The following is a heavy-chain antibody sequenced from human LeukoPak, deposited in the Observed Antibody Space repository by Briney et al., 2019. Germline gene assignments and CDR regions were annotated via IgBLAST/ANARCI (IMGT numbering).Heavy chain of an antibody. J-gene: IGHJ4*02. CDR1: GFTFSRDT. D-gene: IGHD5-24*01. CDR3: ARGERWLLY. CDR2: MSYGGTNK. V-gene: IGHV3-30-3*01. Sequence: GRSLRPSCAASGFTFSRDTMHWVRQAPGKGLEWVAVMSYGGTNKFYADSVKGRFTISRDNSKSTLYLQMDSLRAEDTALYYCARGERWLLYWGQGSLVTVPS.